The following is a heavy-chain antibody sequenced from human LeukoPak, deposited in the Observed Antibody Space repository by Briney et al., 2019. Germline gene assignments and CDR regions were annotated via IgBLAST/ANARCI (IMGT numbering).Heavy chain of an antibody. CDR2: IGGRGGST. Sequence: GGSLRLSCAASGFRFSDFTMTWVRQAPGKGPEWVSAIGGRGGSTYYADSLGGRFTIYRDNSKDMVYLQMNSLKVEDTATYYCGKEGGAWGQGTKVTVSS. V-gene: IGHV3-23*01. D-gene: IGHD3-16*01. J-gene: IGHJ5*02. CDR1: GFRFSDFT. CDR3: GKEGGA.